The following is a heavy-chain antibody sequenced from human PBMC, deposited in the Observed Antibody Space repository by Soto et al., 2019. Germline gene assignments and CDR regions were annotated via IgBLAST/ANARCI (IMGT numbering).Heavy chain of an antibody. V-gene: IGHV4-59*01. CDR1: GGSISSYY. CDR2: IYYSGST. CDR3: ARTLYSYGPRFDY. J-gene: IGHJ4*02. Sequence: SETLSLICTVSGGSISSYYWSWIRQPPGKGLEWIGYIYYSGSTNYNPSLKSRVTISVDTSKNQFSLKLSSVTAADTAVYYCARTLYSYGPRFDYWGQGTLVTVSS. D-gene: IGHD5-18*01.